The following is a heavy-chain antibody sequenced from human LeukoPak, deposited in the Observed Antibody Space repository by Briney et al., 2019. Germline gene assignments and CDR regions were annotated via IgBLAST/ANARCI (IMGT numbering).Heavy chain of an antibody. J-gene: IGHJ3*02. V-gene: IGHV3-23*01. CDR2: ISGSGGST. CDR1: GFTFSSYW. CDR3: AKLLHYDSSGYFETDAFDI. D-gene: IGHD3-22*01. Sequence: PGGSLRLSCAASGFTFSSYWMSWVRQAPGKGLEWVSAISGSGGSTYYADSVKGRFTISRDNSKNTLYLQMNSLRAEDTAVYYCAKLLHYDSSGYFETDAFDIWGQGTMVTVSS.